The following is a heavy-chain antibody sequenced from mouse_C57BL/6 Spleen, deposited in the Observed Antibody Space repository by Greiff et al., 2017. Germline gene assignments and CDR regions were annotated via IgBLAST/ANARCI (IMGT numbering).Heavy chain of an antibody. CDR2: INPSNGGT. CDR3: ARVDYSNYDWYFEV. CDR1: GYTFTSYW. Sequence: QVQLQQPGTELVKPGDSVKLSCKASGYTFTSYWMHWVKQRPGQGLEWIGNINPSNGGTNYNEKFKSKATLTVDKSSSTAYMQLSSLTSEDSAVYYCARVDYSNYDWYFEVWGTGTTVTVSS. J-gene: IGHJ1*03. V-gene: IGHV1-53*01. D-gene: IGHD2-5*01.